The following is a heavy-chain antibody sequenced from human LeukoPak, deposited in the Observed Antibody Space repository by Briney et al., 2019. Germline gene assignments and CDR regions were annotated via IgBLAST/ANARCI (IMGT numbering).Heavy chain of an antibody. Sequence: ASVKVSCKASGYTFTGYYMHWVRQAPGQGLEWMGWINPNSGGTNYAQKFQGRVTMTRDTSISTAYMELSRLRSDDTAVYYCARGVGSSGYQSRGGNWFDPWGQGTLVTVSS. J-gene: IGHJ5*02. CDR1: GYTFTGYY. D-gene: IGHD3-10*01. V-gene: IGHV1-2*02. CDR3: ARGVGSSGYQSRGGNWFDP. CDR2: INPNSGGT.